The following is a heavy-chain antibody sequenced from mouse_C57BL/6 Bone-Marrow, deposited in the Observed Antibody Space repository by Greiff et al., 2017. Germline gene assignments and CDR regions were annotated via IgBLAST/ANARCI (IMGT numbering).Heavy chain of an antibody. CDR2: IDPEDGDT. CDR3: TTPGFITTVVPFAY. J-gene: IGHJ3*01. Sequence: DVQLQESGAELVRPGASVKLSCTDSGFNIKDYYMHWVKQRPEQGLEWIGRIDPEDGDTEYAPKFQGKATMTADTSSNTAYLQLSSLTSDDTAVYYCTTPGFITTVVPFAYWGQGTLVTVSA. D-gene: IGHD1-1*01. V-gene: IGHV14-1*01. CDR1: GFNIKDYY.